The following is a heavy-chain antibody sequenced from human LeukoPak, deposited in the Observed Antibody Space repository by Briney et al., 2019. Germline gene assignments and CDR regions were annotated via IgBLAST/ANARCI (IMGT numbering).Heavy chain of an antibody. CDR2: IYYSGST. CDR1: GGSISSSSYY. J-gene: IGHJ6*03. D-gene: IGHD6-19*01. V-gene: IGHV4-39*01. CDR3: ARRGGSSGWYYYYYYMDV. Sequence: SETLSLTCTVSGGSISSSSYYWGWIRQPPGKGLEWIGSIYYSGSTYYNPSLKSRVTISVDTSKNQFSLKLSSVTAADTAVYYCARRGGSSGWYYYYYYMDVWGKGTTVTISS.